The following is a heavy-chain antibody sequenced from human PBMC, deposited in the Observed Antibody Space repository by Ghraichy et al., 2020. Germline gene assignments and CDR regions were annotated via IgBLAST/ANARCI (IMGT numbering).Heavy chain of an antibody. J-gene: IGHJ4*02. Sequence: GGSLRLSCAASGFTFSSYAMHWVRQAPGKGLEWVAVISYDGSNKYYADSVKGRFTISRDNSKNTLYLQMNSLRAEDTAVYYCARDTPLRYFDWLPSSPDYWGQGTLVTVSS. D-gene: IGHD3-9*01. CDR1: GFTFSSYA. CDR2: ISYDGSNK. CDR3: ARDTPLRYFDWLPSSPDY. V-gene: IGHV3-30-3*01.